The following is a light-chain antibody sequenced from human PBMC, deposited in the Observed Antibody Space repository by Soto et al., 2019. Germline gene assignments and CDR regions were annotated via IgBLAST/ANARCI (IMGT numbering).Light chain of an antibody. J-gene: IGKJ1*01. CDR1: QSVSSN. Sequence: EIVMTQSPATLSVSPGERATLSCRASQSVSSNLAWYQQKPGQAPRLLIYGASTRATGIPARFIGSGSGTEFTLTISSLQPEDLATYYCQHYSAFSVTFGQGTKVDIK. CDR3: QHYSAFSVT. CDR2: GAS. V-gene: IGKV3-15*01.